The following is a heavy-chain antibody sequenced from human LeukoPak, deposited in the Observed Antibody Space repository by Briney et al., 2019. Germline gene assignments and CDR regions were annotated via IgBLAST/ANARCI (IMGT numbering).Heavy chain of an antibody. CDR2: FDPEDGET. V-gene: IGHV1-24*01. CDR3: ATATRGSGYDLSSAFDY. Sequence: ASVKVSCKVSGYTLTELSMHWVRQAPGKGLEWMGGFDPEDGETIYAQKFQGRVTMTEDTSTDTAYMELSSLRSEDTAVYYYATATRGSGYDLSSAFDYWGQGTLVTVSS. J-gene: IGHJ4*02. D-gene: IGHD5-12*01. CDR1: GYTLTELS.